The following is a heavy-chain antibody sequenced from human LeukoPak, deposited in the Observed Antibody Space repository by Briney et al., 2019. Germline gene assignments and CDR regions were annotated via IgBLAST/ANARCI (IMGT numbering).Heavy chain of an antibody. D-gene: IGHD2-15*01. J-gene: IGHJ6*02. CDR1: GGTFSSYA. Sequence: SVKVSCKASGGTFSSYAISWVRQAPGQGLEWMGGIIPIFGTANYAQKFQGRVTITEDESTSTAYMELSSLRSEDTAVYYCASGGADCSGGSCYSVYYYGMDVWGQGTTVTVSS. CDR2: IIPIFGTA. V-gene: IGHV1-69*13. CDR3: ASGGADCSGGSCYSVYYYGMDV.